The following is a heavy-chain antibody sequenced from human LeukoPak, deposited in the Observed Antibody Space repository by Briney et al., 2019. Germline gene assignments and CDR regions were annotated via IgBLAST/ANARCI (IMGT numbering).Heavy chain of an antibody. J-gene: IGHJ4*02. V-gene: IGHV1-46*01. CDR3: AREVGGFDY. CDR2: INPSAGDT. CDR1: GYSFTSHL. D-gene: IGHD1-26*01. Sequence: GASVKVSCKASGYSFTSHLTHWVRQAPRQGLEWMGVINPSAGDTLYGQNFQGRVTMTRDTSTTTVYMELGGLTSEDTADYYCAREVGGFDYWGQGTLVTVSS.